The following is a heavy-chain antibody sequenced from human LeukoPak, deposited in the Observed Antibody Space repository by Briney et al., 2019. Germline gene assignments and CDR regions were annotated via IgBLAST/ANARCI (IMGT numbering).Heavy chain of an antibody. CDR2: ISYDGSNK. J-gene: IGHJ4*02. V-gene: IGHV3-30*03. D-gene: IGHD6-13*01. CDR3: ARDRSSSWYGFDY. Sequence: GMHXVRQAPGKXLEWVAVISYDGSNKYYADSVKGRFTISRDNSKNTLYLQMNSLRAEDTAVYYCARDRSSSWYGFDYWGQGTLVTVSS. CDR1: G.